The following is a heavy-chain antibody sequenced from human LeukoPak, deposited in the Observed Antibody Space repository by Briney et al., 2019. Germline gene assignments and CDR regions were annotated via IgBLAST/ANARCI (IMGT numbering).Heavy chain of an antibody. CDR2: IDSTGST. CDR3: ARRERLGYSYGRGTLDI. V-gene: IGHV3-66*01. J-gene: IGHJ3*02. D-gene: IGHD5-18*01. Sequence: GGALRLSCVASGILVSSNYMSWVRQAPGKGLEWVSFIDSTGSTYYADSVKGRFTISRDNSRNTLYLQMNSLRVEDTAVYYCARRERLGYSYGRGTLDIWGQGTMVTVSS. CDR1: GILVSSNY.